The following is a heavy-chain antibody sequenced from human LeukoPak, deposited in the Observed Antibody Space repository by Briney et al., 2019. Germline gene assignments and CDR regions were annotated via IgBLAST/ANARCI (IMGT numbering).Heavy chain of an antibody. CDR2: IKQDGSEK. D-gene: IGHD2-15*01. CDR3: ARPRSWTKYSFDY. CDR1: GFTFSSYW. Sequence: GGSLRLSCAASGFTFSSYWMSWVRQAPGKGLEWVANIKQDGSEKYYVDSVKGRFTISRDNAKNSLYLQMNRLRAEDTAVYYCARPRSWTKYSFDYWGQGTLVTVSS. V-gene: IGHV3-7*01. J-gene: IGHJ4*02.